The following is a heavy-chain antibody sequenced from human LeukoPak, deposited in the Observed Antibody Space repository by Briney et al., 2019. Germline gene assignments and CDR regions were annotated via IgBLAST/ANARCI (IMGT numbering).Heavy chain of an antibody. CDR1: GGTFSSYA. D-gene: IGHD6-19*01. Sequence: SVKVSCKASGGTFSSYAISWVRQAPGQGLEWMGGIIPIFGTANYAQKFQGRVTITADKSTSTAYMELSSLRSEDTAMYYCAGVDSSGWYGTGHDAFDIWGQGTMVTVSS. CDR2: IIPIFGTA. V-gene: IGHV1-69*06. CDR3: AGVDSSGWYGTGHDAFDI. J-gene: IGHJ3*02.